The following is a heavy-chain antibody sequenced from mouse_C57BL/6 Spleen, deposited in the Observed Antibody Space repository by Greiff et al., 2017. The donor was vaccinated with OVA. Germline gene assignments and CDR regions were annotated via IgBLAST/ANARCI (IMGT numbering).Heavy chain of an antibody. J-gene: IGHJ2*01. CDR2: ISDGGSYT. CDR1: GFTFSSYA. Sequence: EVKLVESGGGLVKPGGSLKLSCAASGFTFSSYAMSWVRQTPEKRLEWVATISDGGSYTYYPDNVKGRFTISRDNAKNNLYLQMSHLKSEDTAMYDGARDLGPTPYYCDYWGQGTTLTVSS. D-gene: IGHD4-1*01. CDR3: ARDLGPTPYYCDY. V-gene: IGHV5-4*01.